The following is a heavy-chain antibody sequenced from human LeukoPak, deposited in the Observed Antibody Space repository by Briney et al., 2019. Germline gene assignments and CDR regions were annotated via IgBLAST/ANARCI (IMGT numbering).Heavy chain of an antibody. CDR3: ARGGYLSHYFDY. V-gene: IGHV4-59*12. Sequence: SETLSLTCTVSGGSISSFYWSWIRQPPGKGLEWIGYIYYSGSTNYNPSLKSRVTISVDTSKNQFSLKLTSVTAADTAVYYCARGGYLSHYFDYWGQGIPVTVSS. J-gene: IGHJ4*02. CDR2: IYYSGST. CDR1: GGSISSFY. D-gene: IGHD2-15*01.